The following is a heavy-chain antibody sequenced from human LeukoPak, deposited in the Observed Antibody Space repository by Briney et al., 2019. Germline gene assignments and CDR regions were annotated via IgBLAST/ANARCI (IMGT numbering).Heavy chain of an antibody. Sequence: GECLKISCKGSGYRFTSYWIGWVRQMPGKGLEWMGIIYPGDSDTRYSPSFQGQVTISADKSVSTAYLQWSSLKASDTAMYYCARWRTYSLDDWGQGTLVTVSS. J-gene: IGHJ4*02. CDR2: IYPGDSDT. V-gene: IGHV5-51*01. CDR3: ARWRTYSLDD. CDR1: GYRFTSYW. D-gene: IGHD2-15*01.